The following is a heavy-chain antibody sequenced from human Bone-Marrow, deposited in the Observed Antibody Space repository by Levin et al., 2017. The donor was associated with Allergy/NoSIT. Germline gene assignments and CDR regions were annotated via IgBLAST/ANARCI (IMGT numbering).Heavy chain of an antibody. CDR2: IDPNSGGT. Sequence: ASVKVSCKTSGYTFSNYYIHWVRQAPGQGLEWLGWIDPNSGGTNFAQKFQGWVTLTTDTAISTASLELNSLKSDDTAVYYCARAKSGWQGYNWFDTWGQGTLVTVSS. CDR3: ARAKSGWQGYNWFDT. CDR1: GYTFSNYY. J-gene: IGHJ5*02. D-gene: IGHD6-19*01. V-gene: IGHV1-2*04.